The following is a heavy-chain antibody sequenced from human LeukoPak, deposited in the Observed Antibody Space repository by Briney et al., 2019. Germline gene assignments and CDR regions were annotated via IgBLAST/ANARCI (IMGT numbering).Heavy chain of an antibody. CDR1: GGSISSYY. J-gene: IGHJ2*01. V-gene: IGHV4-59*08. CDR2: IYYSGST. CDR3: ARRYGDLTRYWYFDL. Sequence: SETLSLTCTVSGGSISSYYWSWIRQPPGKGLEWIGYIYYSGSTNYNPSLKSRVTISVDTSKNQFSLKLSSVTAADTAVYYCARRYGDLTRYWYFDLWGRGTLATVSS. D-gene: IGHD4-17*01.